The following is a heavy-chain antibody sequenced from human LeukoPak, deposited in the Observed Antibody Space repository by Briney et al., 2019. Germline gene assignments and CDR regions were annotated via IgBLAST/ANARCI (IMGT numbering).Heavy chain of an antibody. D-gene: IGHD3-3*01. CDR3: ARVSYYDFWSGQARRNYFDY. Sequence: GRSLRLSCAASGFTFSDYYMSWIRQAPGKGLEWVSYISSSGSTIYYADSVKGRFTISRDNAKNSLYLQMNSLRAEDTAVYYCARVSYYDFWSGQARRNYFDYWGQGTLVTVSS. V-gene: IGHV3-11*04. CDR1: GFTFSDYY. CDR2: ISSSGSTI. J-gene: IGHJ4*02.